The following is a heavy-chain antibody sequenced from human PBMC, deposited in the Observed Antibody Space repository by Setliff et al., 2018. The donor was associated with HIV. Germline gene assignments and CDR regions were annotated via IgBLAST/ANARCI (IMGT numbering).Heavy chain of an antibody. V-gene: IGHV3-7*01. CDR1: GFTFSNYW. J-gene: IGHJ4*02. CDR3: ARWGDTPTFYNFWSGYYFDY. D-gene: IGHD3-3*01. CDR2: INQDGSEE. Sequence: GGSLRLSCTASGFTFSNYWMSWVRQAPGKGLEWVANINQDGSEEYYLVSVKGRFTISRDNAKTSLYLQMNSLRAEDTAVYFCARWGDTPTFYNFWSGYYFDYWGQGALVTVSS.